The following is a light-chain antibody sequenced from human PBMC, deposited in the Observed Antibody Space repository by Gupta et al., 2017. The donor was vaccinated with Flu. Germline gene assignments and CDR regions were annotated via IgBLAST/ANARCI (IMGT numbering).Light chain of an antibody. V-gene: IGLV7-43*01. J-gene: IGLJ3*02. CDR3: LLCQGSPLNWV. CDR1: TGAVTSAFY. Sequence: QPVVTPVPSLTVSPGGTVPLTCASSTGAVTSAFYPNWFQQKPGQAPRALIYRASNKHSGTPARFSGSLLGGKAALTLTGVQPEDEAEYHCLLCQGSPLNWVFGGGTKLTVL. CDR2: RAS.